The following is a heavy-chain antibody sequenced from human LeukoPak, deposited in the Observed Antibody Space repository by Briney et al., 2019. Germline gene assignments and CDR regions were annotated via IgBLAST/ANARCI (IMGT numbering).Heavy chain of an antibody. V-gene: IGHV4-4*02. Sequence: PSGTLSLTCAVSGGSISSSNWWSWVRQPPGKGLEWIGEIYHSGSTNYNPSLKSRVTISVDKSKNQFSLKLSSVTAADTAVYYCASDGYYDSSGYYSVSYWGQGTLVTVSS. J-gene: IGHJ4*02. CDR2: IYHSGST. D-gene: IGHD3-22*01. CDR3: ASDGYYDSSGYYSVSY. CDR1: GGSISSSNW.